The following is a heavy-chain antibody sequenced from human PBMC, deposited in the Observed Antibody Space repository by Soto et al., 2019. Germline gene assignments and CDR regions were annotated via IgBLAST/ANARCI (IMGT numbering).Heavy chain of an antibody. CDR3: ARDLDGSGAYYTDY. CDR1: GSTFTGYG. V-gene: IGHV1-18*01. Sequence: ASVKVSCKASGSTFTGYGFSWVRQAPGQGLEWMGWISPYNGNTKYAQKLQDRVTMTTDTFASTAYMELRSLRYEDTAVYYCARDLDGSGAYYTDYWGQGTLVTVSS. J-gene: IGHJ4*02. CDR2: ISPYNGNT. D-gene: IGHD3-10*01.